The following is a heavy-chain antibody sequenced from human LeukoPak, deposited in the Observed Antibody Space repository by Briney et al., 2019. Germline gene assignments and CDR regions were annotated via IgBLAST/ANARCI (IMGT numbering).Heavy chain of an antibody. V-gene: IGHV1-18*01. CDR3: ARAQDRSITIFGVVADY. CDR2: ISAYNGNT. CDR1: GYTFTSYG. Sequence: ASVKVSCKASGYTFTSYGISWVRQAPGQGLAWMGWISAYNGNTNYAQKLQGRVTMTTDTSTSTAYMELRSLRSDDTAVYYCARAQDRSITIFGVVADYWGQGTLVTVSS. J-gene: IGHJ4*02. D-gene: IGHD3-3*01.